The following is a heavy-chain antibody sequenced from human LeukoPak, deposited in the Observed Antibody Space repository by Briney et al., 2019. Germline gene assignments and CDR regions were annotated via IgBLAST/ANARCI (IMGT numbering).Heavy chain of an antibody. Sequence: ASVKVSCKASGGTFSSYAISWVRQAPGQGLEWMDGIIPIFGTANYAQKFQGRVTITADESTSTAYMELSSLRSEDTAVYYCASPDTVMVISRVHYYGMDVWGQGTTVTVSS. CDR1: GGTFSSYA. V-gene: IGHV1-69*13. D-gene: IGHD5-18*01. J-gene: IGHJ6*02. CDR3: ASPDTVMVISRVHYYGMDV. CDR2: IIPIFGTA.